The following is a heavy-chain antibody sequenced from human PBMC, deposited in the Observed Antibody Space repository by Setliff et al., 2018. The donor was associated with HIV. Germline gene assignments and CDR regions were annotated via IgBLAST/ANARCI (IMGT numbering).Heavy chain of an antibody. CDR3: ARQRGRDCDY. Sequence: SETLSLTCTVSGGSISGYYWSWIRQSPGKGLEWKAYIHYSGGTNYSPSLKSRVTISLDTSKNQFSLKFSPVTAADSAIYSCARQRGRDCDYWGQGTQVTVSS. J-gene: IGHJ4*02. D-gene: IGHD3-16*01. V-gene: IGHV4-59*08. CDR2: IHYSGGT. CDR1: GGSISGYY.